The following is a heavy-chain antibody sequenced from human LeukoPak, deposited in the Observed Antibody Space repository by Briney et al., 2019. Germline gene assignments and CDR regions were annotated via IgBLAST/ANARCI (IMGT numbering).Heavy chain of an antibody. CDR1: GYTFTSYY. CDR3: ARVWVESGYLDPNLPRKRYYYYYMDV. Sequence: ASVKVSCKASGYTFTSYYMHWVRQAPGQGLEWMGRINPNSGGTNYAQKFQGRVTMTRDTSISTAYMELSRLRSDDTAVYYCARVWVESGYLDPNLPRKRYYYYYMDVWGKGTTVTVSS. D-gene: IGHD5-12*01. V-gene: IGHV1-2*02. CDR2: INPNSGGT. J-gene: IGHJ6*03.